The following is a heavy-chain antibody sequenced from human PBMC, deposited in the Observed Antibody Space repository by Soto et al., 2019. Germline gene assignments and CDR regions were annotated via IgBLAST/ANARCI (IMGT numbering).Heavy chain of an antibody. CDR1: GGTFSSYA. V-gene: IGHV1-18*01. CDR2: ISLYSDGT. Sequence: ASVKVSCKASGGTFSSYAISLVRQAPGQGLEWMGGISLYSDGTNYAQKFQGRVSMTTDTSTTTAYMELRSLRSDDTAVYYCARVVPGAEAWFGPWGQGTLVTVSS. D-gene: IGHD2-2*01. J-gene: IGHJ5*02. CDR3: ARVVPGAEAWFGP.